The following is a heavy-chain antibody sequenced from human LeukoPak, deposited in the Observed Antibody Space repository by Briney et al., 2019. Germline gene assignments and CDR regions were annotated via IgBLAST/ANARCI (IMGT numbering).Heavy chain of an antibody. D-gene: IGHD1-1*01. CDR2: ISSSSSYI. J-gene: IGHJ6*04. Sequence: GGSLRLSCAASGFTFSSYSMNWVRQAPGKGLEWVSSISSSSSYIYYADSVKGRFTISRYNAKNSLYLQMNSLRAEDTAVYYCAMENYHYYGMDVWGEGTTVTVPS. CDR3: AMENYHYYGMDV. CDR1: GFTFSSYS. V-gene: IGHV3-21*01.